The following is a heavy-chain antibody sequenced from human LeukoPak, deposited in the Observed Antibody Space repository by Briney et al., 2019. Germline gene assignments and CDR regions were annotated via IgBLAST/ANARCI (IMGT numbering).Heavy chain of an antibody. CDR2: ISGNNDNP. J-gene: IGHJ4*02. D-gene: IGHD2-2*01. CDR1: GYTFSNFG. CDR3: ARDGTSTDDY. V-gene: IGHV1-18*01. Sequence: ASVRVSCKTSGYTFSNFGINWVRQAPGQGLEWMGWISGNNDNPNYGQKFQGRFTVTTDSSTSTAYMELRNLRFDDTAVYYCARDGTSTDDYWGQGTVVSVS.